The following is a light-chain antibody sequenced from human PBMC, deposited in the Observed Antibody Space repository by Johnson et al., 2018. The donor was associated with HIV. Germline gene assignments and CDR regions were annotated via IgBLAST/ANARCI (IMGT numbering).Light chain of an antibody. CDR3: GTWDSSLSAGRV. CDR1: SSNIGNNY. V-gene: IGLV1-51*01. Sequence: QSVLTQPPSVSAAPGQKVTISCSGSSSNIGNNYVSWYQQLPGTAPKILIYDNNKRPSGISDRFSGSKSGTSATLGITGLQTGDEADYYCGTWDSSLSAGRVFGTGTKVTVL. CDR2: DNN. J-gene: IGLJ1*01.